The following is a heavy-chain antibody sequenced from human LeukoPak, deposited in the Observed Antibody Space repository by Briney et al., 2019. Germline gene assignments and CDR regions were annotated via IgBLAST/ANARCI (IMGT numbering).Heavy chain of an antibody. J-gene: IGHJ4*02. Sequence: SQTPSLTCAVSGGPISSGGYSWSWIRQPPGKGLEWIGYIYHSGSTYYNPSLKSRVTISVDRSKNQLSLKLSSVTAADTAVYYCARAPSFYAQFDYWGQGTLVTVSS. D-gene: IGHD3-16*01. CDR2: IYHSGST. CDR1: GGPISSGGYS. CDR3: ARAPSFYAQFDY. V-gene: IGHV4-30-2*01.